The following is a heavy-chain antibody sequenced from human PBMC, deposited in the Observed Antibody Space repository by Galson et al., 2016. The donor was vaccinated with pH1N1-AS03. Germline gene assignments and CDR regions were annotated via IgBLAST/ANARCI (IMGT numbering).Heavy chain of an antibody. D-gene: IGHD3-16*02. V-gene: IGHV3-33*08. CDR3: ARDRHYYDYIWGTYRYDWYFDL. CDR2: IWHDGSEK. Sequence: SLRLSCAASRFTINNNYMSWVRQTPGKGLEWVAVIWHDGSEKYYADSVKGRFTISRDNSKNTLYLQMNSLRAEDTAVYYCARDRHYYDYIWGTYRYDWYFDLGGRGTLVTVSA. J-gene: IGHJ2*01. CDR1: RFTINNNY.